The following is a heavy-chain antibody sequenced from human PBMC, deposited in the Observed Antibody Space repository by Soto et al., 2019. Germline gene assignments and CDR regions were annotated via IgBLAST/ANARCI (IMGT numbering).Heavy chain of an antibody. CDR2: IYYSGST. V-gene: IGHV4-61*01. CDR1: GGXVSSGSYY. J-gene: IGHJ5*02. D-gene: IGHD3-3*01. Sequence: SETLSLTCTVSGGXVSSGSYYRSWIRQPPGKGLEWIGYIYYSGSTNYNPSLKSRVTISVDTSKNQFSLKLSSVTAADTAVYYCARDGPISPYDFWSGYSGWFDPWGQGTLVTVSS. CDR3: ARDGPISPYDFWSGYSGWFDP.